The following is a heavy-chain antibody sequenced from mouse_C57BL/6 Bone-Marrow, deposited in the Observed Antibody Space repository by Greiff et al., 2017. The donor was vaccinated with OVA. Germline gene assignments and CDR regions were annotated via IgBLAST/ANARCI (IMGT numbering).Heavy chain of an antibody. J-gene: IGHJ4*01. Sequence: VQLQQPGAELVKPGASVNLSCKASGYTFTSYWMHWVKQRPGRGLEWIGRIDPNSGGTKYNEKFKSKATLTVDKPSSTAYMQLSSLTSEDSAVYYCARPPAQATYGAMDYWGQGTSVTVSS. V-gene: IGHV1-72*01. CDR1: GYTFTSYW. D-gene: IGHD3-2*02. CDR3: ARPPAQATYGAMDY. CDR2: IDPNSGGT.